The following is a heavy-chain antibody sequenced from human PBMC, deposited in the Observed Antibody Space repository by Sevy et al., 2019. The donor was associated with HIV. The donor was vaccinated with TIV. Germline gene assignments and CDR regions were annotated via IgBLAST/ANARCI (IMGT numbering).Heavy chain of an antibody. CDR1: EFTISTVY. Sequence: GGSLRLSCAASEFTISTVYINWLRQAPGKGLEWVSVIDSGGGTYYADSVKGRFTISRDNSKNTVYLQMSSLRVEDTAVYYCARDWGVGNYRAMDVWGQGTTVTVSS. CDR2: IDSGGGT. J-gene: IGHJ6*02. CDR3: ARDWGVGNYRAMDV. V-gene: IGHV3-53*01. D-gene: IGHD3-16*01.